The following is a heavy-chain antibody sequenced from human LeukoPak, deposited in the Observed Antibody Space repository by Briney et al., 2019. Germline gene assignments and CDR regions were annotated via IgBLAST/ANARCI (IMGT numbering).Heavy chain of an antibody. J-gene: IGHJ6*03. CDR3: ARGRYYGSGSYKSYYYYMDV. Sequence: SETLSLTCAVYGGSFSGYYWSWIRQPPGKGLEWIGEINHSGSTNYNPSPKSRVTISVDTSKNQFSLKLSSVTAADTAVYYCARGRYYGSGSYKSYYYYMDVWGKGTTVTVSS. CDR2: INHSGST. V-gene: IGHV4-34*01. D-gene: IGHD3-10*01. CDR1: GGSFSGYY.